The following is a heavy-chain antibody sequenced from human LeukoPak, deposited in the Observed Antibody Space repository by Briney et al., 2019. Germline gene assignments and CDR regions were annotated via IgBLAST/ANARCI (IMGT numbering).Heavy chain of an antibody. CDR1: GFTFTSSA. D-gene: IGHD3-22*01. CDR3: AVYYYDSSGYSAAFDI. Sequence: SVKVSCKASGFTFTSSAVQWVRQARGQRLEWIGWIVVGSGNTNYAQKFQKRVTITRDMSTSTAYMELSSLRSEDTAVYYCAVYYYDSSGYSAAFDIWGQGTMVTVSS. V-gene: IGHV1-58*01. J-gene: IGHJ3*02. CDR2: IVVGSGNT.